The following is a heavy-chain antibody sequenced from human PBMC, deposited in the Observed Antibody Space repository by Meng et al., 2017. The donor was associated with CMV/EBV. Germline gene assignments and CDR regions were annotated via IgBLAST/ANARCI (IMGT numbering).Heavy chain of an antibody. J-gene: IGHJ6*02. D-gene: IGHD3-3*01. CDR2: IRSKAYGGTT. V-gene: IGHV3-49*04. CDR3: TRDKQGPITIFGVVHDYGMDV. CDR1: GFTFGDYA. Sequence: GVLRLSCTASGFTFGDYAMSWVRQAPGKGLEWVGFIRSKAYGGTTEYAASVKGRFTISRDDSKSIAYLQMNSLKTEDTAVYYCTRDKQGPITIFGVVHDYGMDVWGQGTTVTVSS.